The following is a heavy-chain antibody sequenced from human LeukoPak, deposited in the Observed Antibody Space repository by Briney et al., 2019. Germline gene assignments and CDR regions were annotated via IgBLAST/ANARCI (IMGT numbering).Heavy chain of an antibody. V-gene: IGHV3-48*03. CDR3: ARSIKGDSDH. D-gene: IGHD3-10*01. J-gene: IGHJ4*02. CDR2: ISSSGTTI. Sequence: GGSLRLSCAASGFTFRSYEMNWVRQAPGKGLDWVSYISSSGTTIYYADSVKGRFTFARENDKNSLYLQMNSLRAEDTAVYYCARSIKGDSDHWGQGTLVTVSS. CDR1: GFTFRSYE.